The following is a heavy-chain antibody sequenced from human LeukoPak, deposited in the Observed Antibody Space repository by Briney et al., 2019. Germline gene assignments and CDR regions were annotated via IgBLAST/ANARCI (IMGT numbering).Heavy chain of an antibody. CDR1: GFTFSSYG. CDR2: ISYDGSNK. CDR3: AKDDKSKDAFDI. J-gene: IGHJ3*02. V-gene: IGHV3-30*18. Sequence: GGSLRLSCAASGFTFSSYGMHWVRQAPGKGLEWVAIISYDGSNKYYADSMKGRFTISRDNSKNTLYLQMNSLRAEDTAVYYCAKDDKSKDAFDIWGQGTMVTVSS. D-gene: IGHD3-22*01.